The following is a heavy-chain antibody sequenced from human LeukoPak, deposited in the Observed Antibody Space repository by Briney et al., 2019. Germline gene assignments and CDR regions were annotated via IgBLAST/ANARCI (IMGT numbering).Heavy chain of an antibody. J-gene: IGHJ4*02. D-gene: IGHD1-26*01. Sequence: PGGSLRLSRAASGFTVSSNYMSWVRQAPGKGLEWVSVIYSGGSTYYADSVKGRFTISRDNSKNTLYLQMNSLRAEDTAVYYCAREGNGAFDYWGQGTLVTVSS. CDR2: IYSGGST. V-gene: IGHV3-53*01. CDR3: AREGNGAFDY. CDR1: GFTVSSNY.